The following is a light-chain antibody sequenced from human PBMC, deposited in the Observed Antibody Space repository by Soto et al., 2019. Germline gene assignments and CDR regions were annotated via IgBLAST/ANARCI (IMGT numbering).Light chain of an antibody. CDR1: QGISNY. J-gene: IGKJ3*01. Sequence: DIQMTQSPSSLSASVGDIVTITCRASQGISNYLAWYQQKPGKVPKLLIYAASTLQSGVPSRFSGRGSGTDFTLTISSLQPEDVATYYCQKYNSARLTFGPGTEVDIK. V-gene: IGKV1-27*01. CDR3: QKYNSARLT. CDR2: AAS.